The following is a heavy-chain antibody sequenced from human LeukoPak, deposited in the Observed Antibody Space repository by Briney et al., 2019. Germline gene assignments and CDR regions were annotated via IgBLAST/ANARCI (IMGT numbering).Heavy chain of an antibody. D-gene: IGHD3-22*01. CDR2: ISGSGGSK. CDR3: AKPLYYNSSGRSFFWYFDL. CDR1: GFTFSSYA. V-gene: IGHV3-23*01. Sequence: GGSLRLSCAASGFTFSSYAMSWVRQAPGPGLEWVSAISGSGGSKYYEDSVKGRFTISRDNSKNTLYLQINSLRAEDTAVYYCAKPLYYNSSGRSFFWYFDLWGRGTLVTVSS. J-gene: IGHJ2*01.